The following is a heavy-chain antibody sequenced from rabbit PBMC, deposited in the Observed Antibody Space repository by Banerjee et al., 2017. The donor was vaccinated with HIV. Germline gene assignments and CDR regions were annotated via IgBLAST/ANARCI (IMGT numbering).Heavy chain of an antibody. CDR2: IDAGSNGRT. V-gene: IGHV1S45*01. Sequence: QEQLEESGGGLVKPEGSLTLTCKASGFSFSSSYWICWVRQAPGKGLEWIACIDAGSNGRTHYASWAKGRFTISKTSSTTVTLQMTSLTVADTATYFCVRDLAGVIGWNFGLWGPGTLV. D-gene: IGHD4-1*01. CDR1: GFSFSSSYW. J-gene: IGHJ4*01. CDR3: VRDLAGVIGWNFGL.